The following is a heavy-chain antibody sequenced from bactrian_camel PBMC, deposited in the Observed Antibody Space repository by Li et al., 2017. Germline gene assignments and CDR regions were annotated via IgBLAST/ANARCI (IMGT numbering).Heavy chain of an antibody. J-gene: IGHJ4*01. CDR3: ATDKLKVGDNVFDPSAFRY. D-gene: IGHD2*01. CDR2: IEADGRT. CDR1: GVTYRPYC. Sequence: HVQLVESGGGSVQAGGSLRLSCAASGVTYRPYCMGWFRQAPGKEREGVARIEADGRTWYVDAVKGRFTISKDNAKNLYLQMNRLQVPDTAMYFCATDKLKVGDNVFDPSAFRYWGQGTQVTVS. V-gene: IGHV3S55*01.